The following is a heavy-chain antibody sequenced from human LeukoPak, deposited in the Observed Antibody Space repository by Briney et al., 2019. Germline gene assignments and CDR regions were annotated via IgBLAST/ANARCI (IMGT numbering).Heavy chain of an antibody. J-gene: IGHJ3*02. CDR2: INHSGST. D-gene: IGHD3-9*01. CDR1: GGSFSGYY. CDR3: ARTLLRYFDWLLAPDAFDI. V-gene: IGHV4-34*01. Sequence: SETLSLTCAVYGGSFSGYYWSWIRQPPGKGLEWIGEINHSGSTNYNPSLKSRVTISVDTSKNQFSLKLSSVTAADTAVYYCARTLLRYFDWLLAPDAFDIWGQGTMVTVSS.